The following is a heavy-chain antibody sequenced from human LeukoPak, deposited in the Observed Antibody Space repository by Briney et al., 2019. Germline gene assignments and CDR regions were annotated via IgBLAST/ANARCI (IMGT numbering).Heavy chain of an antibody. CDR2: FSGSGGST. CDR3: AKEETSIAAGDFDY. V-gene: IGHV3-23*01. D-gene: IGHD6-13*01. Sequence: GFLRLSCSASGFTFSSHAMSWVRPAPGKGLELVFAFSGSGGSTYYADSVKGRFTISRDNSKNTLYLQMNSLRAEDTAVYYCAKEETSIAAGDFDYWGQGTLVTVSS. J-gene: IGHJ4*02. CDR1: GFTFSSHA.